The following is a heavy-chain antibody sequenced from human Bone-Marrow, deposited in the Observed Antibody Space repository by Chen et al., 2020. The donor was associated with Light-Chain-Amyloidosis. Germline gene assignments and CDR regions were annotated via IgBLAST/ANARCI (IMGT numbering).Heavy chain of an antibody. Sequence: QVQLQESGPGLVKPSETLSLTSSVSGYSISRGYYWGWIRQPPGKGLEWIGSIYHTGTTYYNPSLKSRVTISLDRSKNQFSLKLSSVNAADTAVYYSTRAGVNGTGYFSPFDHWGQGYLVTVSS. CDR1: GYSISRGYY. V-gene: IGHV4-38-2*02. D-gene: IGHD2-8*02. CDR3: TRAGVNGTGYFSPFDH. J-gene: IGHJ4*02. CDR2: IYHTGTT.